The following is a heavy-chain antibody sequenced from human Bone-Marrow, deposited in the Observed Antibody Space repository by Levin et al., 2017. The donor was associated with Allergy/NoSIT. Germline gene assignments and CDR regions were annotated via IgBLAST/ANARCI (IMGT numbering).Heavy chain of an antibody. Sequence: RPSETLSLTCSVSGVSITTTNHYWAWIRQPPGKGLEWIGSLFYSGSTFYNPSLNSRVTMSLDTSNHQFSLKLSSVTAADTAIYYCATNSFDFLSGYPNWFDPWGQGTLVTVSS. D-gene: IGHD3-3*01. CDR1: GVSITTTNHY. J-gene: IGHJ5*02. V-gene: IGHV4-39*07. CDR3: ATNSFDFLSGYPNWFDP. CDR2: LFYSGST.